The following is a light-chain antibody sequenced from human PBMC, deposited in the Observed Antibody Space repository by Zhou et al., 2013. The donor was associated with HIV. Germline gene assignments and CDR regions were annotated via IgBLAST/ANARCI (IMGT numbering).Light chain of an antibody. CDR2: GAS. CDR3: QQYNNWPPMYT. J-gene: IGKJ2*01. Sequence: EIVMTQSPATLSVSPGERVTLSCRASQSIGNNLAWYQQKPGQAPRLLMSGASHQGHWYSQSGSVAVGRGTEFTLTISSMQSEDFAVYYCQQYNNWPPMYTFGQGTRLEI. V-gene: IGKV3-15*01. CDR1: QSIGNN.